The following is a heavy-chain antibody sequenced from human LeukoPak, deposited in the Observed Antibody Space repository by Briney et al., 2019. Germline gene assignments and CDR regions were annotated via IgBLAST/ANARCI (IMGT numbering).Heavy chain of an antibody. CDR2: ISYDRNNK. D-gene: IGHD3-22*01. CDR3: ARDDITMIVVVNGYFQH. J-gene: IGHJ1*01. V-gene: IGHV3-30-3*01. Sequence: GRSLRLSCAASGFTFSNYAMHWVRQAPGKGLEWVAVISYDRNNKYYADSVKGRFTISRDNSQNTLYLQMNSLRAEDTAVYYCARDDITMIVVVNGYFQHWGQGTLVTVSS. CDR1: GFTFSNYA.